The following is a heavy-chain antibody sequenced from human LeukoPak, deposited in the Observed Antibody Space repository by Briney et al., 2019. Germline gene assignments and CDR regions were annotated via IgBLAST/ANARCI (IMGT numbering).Heavy chain of an antibody. CDR3: ARDEGAYSSPPDY. Sequence: GGSLRLSCAASGFTFSNYWMSWVRQAPGKGLEWVANIKQDGSEKYYVDSVKGRFIISRDNAKNSLYLQMNSLRADDTAVYYCARDEGAYSSPPDYWGQGTLVTVSS. J-gene: IGHJ4*02. V-gene: IGHV3-7*01. D-gene: IGHD6-13*01. CDR2: IKQDGSEK. CDR1: GFTFSNYW.